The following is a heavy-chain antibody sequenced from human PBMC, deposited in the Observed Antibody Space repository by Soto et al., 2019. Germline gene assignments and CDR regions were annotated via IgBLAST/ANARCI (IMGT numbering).Heavy chain of an antibody. CDR1: GYTFTSYD. V-gene: IGHV1-8*01. D-gene: IGHD3-16*01. CDR3: AREGVRGMDV. CDR2: MNHNSANT. Sequence: QVQLVQSGAEVKKPGASVKVSCKASGYTFTSYDINGVRQATGQGLEWMGWMNHNSANTGYAQKFQGRVTMTRNPSISTAYMELISLRSEHTAVYYSAREGVRGMDVWVQGTTVTVSS. J-gene: IGHJ6*02.